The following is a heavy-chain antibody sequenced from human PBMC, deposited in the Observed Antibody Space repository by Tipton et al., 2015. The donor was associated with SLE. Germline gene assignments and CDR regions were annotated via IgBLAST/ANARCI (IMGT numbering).Heavy chain of an antibody. Sequence: TLSLTCTVSGGSISSSSYYWGWIRQPPGKGVEWIGSIHYRGSTYYNPPLTSRVTISVDTSKNQSSLKLSSVTPADTAVYYCARDEVGYCSSNNCYTAVYWGQGTLVTVSS. CDR3: ARDEVGYCSSNNCYTAVY. V-gene: IGHV4-39*07. CDR2: IHYRGST. CDR1: GGSISSSSYY. D-gene: IGHD2-2*02. J-gene: IGHJ4*02.